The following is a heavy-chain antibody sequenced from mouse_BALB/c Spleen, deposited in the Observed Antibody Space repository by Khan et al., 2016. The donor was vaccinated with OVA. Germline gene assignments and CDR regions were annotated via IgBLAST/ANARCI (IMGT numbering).Heavy chain of an antibody. CDR1: GYSFTTYY. J-gene: IGHJ3*01. V-gene: IGHV1S135*01. CDR3: TRHGYVAWFTY. CDR2: IDPFSGGT. Sequence: VQLQQSGPELMKPGASVKISCKASGYSFTTYYIHWMMQTHGKSLEWIGYIDPFSGGTTYNQKFKGKATLNVDRSSSTAYIHLSNLTSEDSAVYYCTRHGYVAWFTYWGQGTLVTVSS. D-gene: IGHD2-2*01.